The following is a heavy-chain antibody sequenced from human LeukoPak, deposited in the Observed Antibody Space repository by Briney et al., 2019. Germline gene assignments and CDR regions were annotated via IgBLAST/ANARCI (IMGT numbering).Heavy chain of an antibody. CDR2: INPNSGGT. CDR3: AREAITFGGALTY. J-gene: IGHJ4*02. CDR1: GYTFTGYY. V-gene: IGHV1-2*02. D-gene: IGHD3-16*01. Sequence: ASVKVSCKASGYTFTGYYMHWVRQAPGQGLEWMGWINPNSGGTNYAQKFQGRVTMTRDTSISTAYMELSRLRSDDTAVYYCAREAITFGGALTYWGQGTLVTVSP.